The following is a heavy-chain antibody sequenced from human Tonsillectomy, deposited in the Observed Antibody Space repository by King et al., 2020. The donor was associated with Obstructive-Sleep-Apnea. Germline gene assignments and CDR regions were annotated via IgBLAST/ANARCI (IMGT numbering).Heavy chain of an antibody. Sequence: VQLVESGGGLVKPGGSLRLSCAASGFTFSSYTLNWVRQAPGKGLEWVSSISPSGSYIYYADSVKGRFTISRDNAKNSLHLQVNSLRAEDTAVYYCAREPPNDSGDSADGFDIWGQGTMVTVSS. V-gene: IGHV3-21*01. D-gene: IGHD4-17*01. CDR2: ISPSGSYI. J-gene: IGHJ3*02. CDR3: AREPPNDSGDSADGFDI. CDR1: GFTFSSYT.